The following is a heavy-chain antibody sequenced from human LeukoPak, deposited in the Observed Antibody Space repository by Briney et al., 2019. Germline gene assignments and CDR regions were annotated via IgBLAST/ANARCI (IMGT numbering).Heavy chain of an antibody. CDR1: GFTFSSYA. J-gene: IGHJ5*01. Sequence: GGSLRLSCAASGFTFSSYAMSWIRQAPGKGLAWVSGISGSGGRTYYADSVKGRFTISRDNSKNTLYLQMSSLRAEDTAVYYCAKHKEDYGDSCLDDSWGQGTLVTVSS. CDR2: ISGSGGRT. CDR3: AKHKEDYGDSCLDDS. V-gene: IGHV3-23*01. D-gene: IGHD4-17*01.